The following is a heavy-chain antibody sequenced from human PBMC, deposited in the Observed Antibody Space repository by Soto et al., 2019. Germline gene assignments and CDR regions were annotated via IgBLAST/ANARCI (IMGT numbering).Heavy chain of an antibody. J-gene: IGHJ4*02. CDR3: AKEGHVLRFLEWLSNGVTYFGY. Sequence: GGSLRLSCAASGFTFDDYAMHWVRQAPGKGLEWVSGISWNSGSIGYADSVKGRFTISRDNAKNSLYLQMNSLRAEDTALYYCAKEGHVLRFLEWLSNGVTYFGYWGQLTLVTVSS. V-gene: IGHV3-9*01. D-gene: IGHD3-3*01. CDR1: GFTFDDYA. CDR2: ISWNSGSI.